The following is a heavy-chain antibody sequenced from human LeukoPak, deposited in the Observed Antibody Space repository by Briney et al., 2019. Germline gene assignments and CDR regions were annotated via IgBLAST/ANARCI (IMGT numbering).Heavy chain of an antibody. V-gene: IGHV4-61*02. D-gene: IGHD3-10*01. J-gene: IGHJ2*01. CDR2: IYTSGST. Sequence: SETLSLTCTVSGGSISSGSYYWSWIRQPAGKGLEWIGRIYTSGSTNYNPSLKSRVTISVDTSKNQLSLKLSSVTAADTAVYYCARSQRGMVRGVIITGWYFDLWGRGTLVTVSS. CDR1: GGSISSGSYY. CDR3: ARSQRGMVRGVIITGWYFDL.